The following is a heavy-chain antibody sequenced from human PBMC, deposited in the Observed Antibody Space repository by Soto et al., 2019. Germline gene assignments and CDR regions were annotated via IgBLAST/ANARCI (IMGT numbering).Heavy chain of an antibody. CDR1: GFTLSGFA. CDR3: AKAYYYDSSGYYDNYYAMDV. Sequence: GSLRLSCDASGFTLSGFAMHWVRQAPGQGLEWVAVISNDGTNQYYSESVKGRFTISRDNSKNTLYLQMNNLRAEDTAVYYCAKAYYYDSSGYYDNYYAMDVWGQGTTVTVSS. CDR2: ISNDGTNQ. J-gene: IGHJ6*02. D-gene: IGHD3-22*01. V-gene: IGHV3-30*18.